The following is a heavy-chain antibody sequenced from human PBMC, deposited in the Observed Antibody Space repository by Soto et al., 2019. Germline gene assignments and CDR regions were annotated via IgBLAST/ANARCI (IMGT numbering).Heavy chain of an antibody. CDR1: GGSISSGGYY. Sequence: PSETLSLTCTVSGGSISSGGYYWSRIRQHPGKGLEWIGYIYYSGSTYYNPSLKSRVTISVDTSKNQFSLKLSSVTAADTAVYFCAREGGESSDGLYYFDSWGQGSLVTVSS. J-gene: IGHJ4*02. CDR2: IYYSGST. V-gene: IGHV4-31*03. D-gene: IGHD2-21*01. CDR3: AREGGESSDGLYYFDS.